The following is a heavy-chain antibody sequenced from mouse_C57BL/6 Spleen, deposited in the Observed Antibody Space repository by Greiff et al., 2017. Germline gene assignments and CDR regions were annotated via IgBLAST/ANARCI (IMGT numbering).Heavy chain of an antibody. V-gene: IGHV1-82*01. CDR2: IYPGDGDT. D-gene: IGHD2-4*01. CDR1: GYAFSSSW. CDR3: ARVYYDYDGAY. Sequence: VQGVESGPELVKPGASVKISCKASGYAFSSSWMNWVKQRPGKGLEWIGRIYPGDGDTNYNGKFKGKATLTADKSSSTAYMQLSSLTSEDSAVYFCARVYYDYDGAYWGQGTLVTVSA. J-gene: IGHJ3*01.